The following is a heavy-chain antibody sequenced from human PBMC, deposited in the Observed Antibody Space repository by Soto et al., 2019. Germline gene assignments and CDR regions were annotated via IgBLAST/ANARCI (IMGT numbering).Heavy chain of an antibody. CDR1: GYSFISYW. Sequence: GESLKISCKGSGYSFISYWIGWVRQIPGKGLEWMGIIYPGDSDTRYSPSFQGQVTISADKSISTAYLQWSSLKASDTAMYYCARIRYSSSWLDDAFDIWGQGTMVTVSS. CDR3: ARIRYSSSWLDDAFDI. CDR2: IYPGDSDT. J-gene: IGHJ3*02. D-gene: IGHD6-13*01. V-gene: IGHV5-51*01.